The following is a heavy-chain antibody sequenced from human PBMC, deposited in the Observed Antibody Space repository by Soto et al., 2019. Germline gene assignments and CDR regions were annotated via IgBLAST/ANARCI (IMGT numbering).Heavy chain of an antibody. CDR3: AKRVLWFGERYIDY. CDR1: GGSFSGYY. D-gene: IGHD3-10*01. V-gene: IGHV4-34*01. J-gene: IGHJ4*02. CDR2: INHSGST. Sequence: SETLSLTCAVYGGSFSGYYWSWIRQPPGKGLEWIGEINHSGSTNYNPSLKSRVTISVDTSKNQSSLKLSSVTAADTAVYYCAKRVLWFGERYIDYWGQGTLVTVSS.